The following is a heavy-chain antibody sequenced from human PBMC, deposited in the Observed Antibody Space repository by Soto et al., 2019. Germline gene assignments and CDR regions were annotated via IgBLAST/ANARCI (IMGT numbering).Heavy chain of an antibody. Sequence: SETLSLTCIVSGGSISSYYWSWIRQPPGKGLEWIGYIYYSGSTNYNPSLKSRVTISVDTSKNQFSLKLSSVTAADTAVYYCARVEGGYYYYYMDVWGKGTTVTVSS. CDR3: ARVEGGYYYYYMDV. D-gene: IGHD1-1*01. J-gene: IGHJ6*03. CDR2: IYYSGST. CDR1: GGSISSYY. V-gene: IGHV4-59*01.